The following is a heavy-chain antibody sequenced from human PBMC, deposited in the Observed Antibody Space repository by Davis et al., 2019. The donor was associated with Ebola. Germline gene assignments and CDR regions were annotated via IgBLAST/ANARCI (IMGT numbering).Heavy chain of an antibody. J-gene: IGHJ4*02. CDR1: GFTFSSYA. CDR3: ARVGGSASGWDDY. V-gene: IGHV3-21*01. CDR2: ISSSSRYI. Sequence: PGGSLRLSCAASGFTFSSYAMSWVRQAPGKGLEWVSSISSSSRYINYGDSVRGRFTISRDNAKNSLYLQMNSLRAEDTALYYCARVGGSASGWDDYWGQGTLVTVSS. D-gene: IGHD6-19*01.